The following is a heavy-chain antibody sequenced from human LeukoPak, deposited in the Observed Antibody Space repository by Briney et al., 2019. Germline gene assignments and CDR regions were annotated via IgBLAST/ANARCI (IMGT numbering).Heavy chain of an antibody. CDR3: AKDHYDSSGPWSGS. Sequence: PGGSLRLSCAASGFTFSSYGMHWVRQAPGKGLEWVAFIRYDGSNKYYADSVKGRFTISRDNSKNTLYLQMNSLRAEDTAVYYCAKDHYDSSGPWSGSWGQGTLVTVSS. D-gene: IGHD3-22*01. V-gene: IGHV3-30*02. CDR2: IRYDGSNK. CDR1: GFTFSSYG. J-gene: IGHJ4*02.